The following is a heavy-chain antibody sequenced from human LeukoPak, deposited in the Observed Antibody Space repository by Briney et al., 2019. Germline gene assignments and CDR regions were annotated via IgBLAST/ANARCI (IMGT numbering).Heavy chain of an antibody. V-gene: IGHV4-38-2*01. CDR1: GDSITSGCY. J-gene: IGHJ4*02. CDR2: IYHSGST. Sequence: SETLSLTCDVSGDSITSGCYWGWLRQPPGKGLEWIGSIYHSGSTTYNPSLKSRVTISADTSKNQFSLKVRSVTAADTAVYYCARNSSGWVFDYWGQGTLVTVSS. D-gene: IGHD6-19*01. CDR3: ARNSSGWVFDY.